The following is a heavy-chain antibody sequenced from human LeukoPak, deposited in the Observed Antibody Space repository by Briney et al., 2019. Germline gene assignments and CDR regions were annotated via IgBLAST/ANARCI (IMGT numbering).Heavy chain of an antibody. CDR3: ARIPVYDSVFDAVVI. CDR1: GGSFSGYY. J-gene: IGHJ3*02. V-gene: IGHV4-34*01. Sequence: SETRSLTCAVYGGSFSGYYWGWTRQPPGKGLEWIGEINHSGSTNYNPSLKSRVTISVDTSKNQFSLKLSSVTAADTAVYYCARIPVYDSVFDAVVIWGQGTRLTVSS. D-gene: IGHD3-22*01. CDR2: INHSGST.